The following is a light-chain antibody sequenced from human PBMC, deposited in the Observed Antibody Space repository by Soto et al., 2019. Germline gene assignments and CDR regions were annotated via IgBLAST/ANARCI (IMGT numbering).Light chain of an antibody. CDR2: WAS. V-gene: IGKV4-1*01. CDR1: QSVLHSSNNKNY. CDR3: QQYYTTPYT. J-gene: IGKJ2*01. Sequence: DIVMTQSPDSLAVSLGERATINCKSSQSVLHSSNNKNYLAWYQQKPGQPPKLLIYWASTRESGVPDRFSGSGSGTDFTLTISSLQAEDVAVYYCQQYYTTPYTVGQGTKLEIK.